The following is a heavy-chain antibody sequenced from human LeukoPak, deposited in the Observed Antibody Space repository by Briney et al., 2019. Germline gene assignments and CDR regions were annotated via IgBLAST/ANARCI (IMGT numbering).Heavy chain of an antibody. CDR2: ISGSGGGT. CDR1: GITLSNYG. V-gene: IGHV3-23*01. CDR3: AKRGVVIRVVLVGFHKEASYFES. Sequence: GGSLRLSCAVSGITLSNYGMSWVRQAPGKGLEWVAGISGSGGGTRYADSVKGRFTISRDNSKNTLFLQMTSLRAEDTAVYFCAKRGVVIRVVLVGFHKEASYFESWGQGALVTVSS. D-gene: IGHD3-10*01. J-gene: IGHJ4*02.